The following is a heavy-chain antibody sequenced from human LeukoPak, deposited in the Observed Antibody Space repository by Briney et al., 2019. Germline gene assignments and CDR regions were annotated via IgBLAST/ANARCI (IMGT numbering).Heavy chain of an antibody. CDR2: INPSGGST. CDR3: ARESRYYGSGTSIWFDP. V-gene: IGHV1-46*01. D-gene: IGHD3-10*01. Sequence: VASVKVSCKASGYTFTSYYIHWVRQAPGQGLEWMGIINPSGGSTSYAQKFQGRVTMTRDMSTSTVYMELSSLRSEDTAVYYCARESRYYGSGTSIWFDPWGQGTLVTVSS. J-gene: IGHJ5*02. CDR1: GYTFTSYY.